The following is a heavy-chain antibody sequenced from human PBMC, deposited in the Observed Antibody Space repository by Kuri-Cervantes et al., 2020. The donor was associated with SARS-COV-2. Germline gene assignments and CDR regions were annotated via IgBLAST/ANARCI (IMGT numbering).Heavy chain of an antibody. J-gene: IGHJ6*02. CDR1: GGTFSRYA. D-gene: IGHD6-13*01. CDR2: IIPILGIA. V-gene: IGHV1-69*04. CDR3: AREYSSSWYARPDYYYGMDV. Sequence: SVKVSCKASGGTFSRYAISWVRQAPGQGLEWMGRIIPILGIANYAQKFQGRVTITADKSTSTAYMELSSLRSEDTAVYYCAREYSSSWYARPDYYYGMDVWGQGTAVTVSS.